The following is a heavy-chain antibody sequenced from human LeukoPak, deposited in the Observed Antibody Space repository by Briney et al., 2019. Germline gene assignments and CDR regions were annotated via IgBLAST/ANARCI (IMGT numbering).Heavy chain of an antibody. CDR2: ISSSSSTI. CDR3: ARDRTVPGVPYNWFDP. Sequence: GGSLRLSCAASGFTFSSYSMNWVRQAPGKGLEWVSYISSSSSTIYYADSVKGRLTISRDNAKNSLYLQMNSLRAEDTAVYYCARDRTVPGVPYNWFDPWGQGTLVTVSS. J-gene: IGHJ5*02. CDR1: GFTFSSYS. V-gene: IGHV3-48*01. D-gene: IGHD2-2*01.